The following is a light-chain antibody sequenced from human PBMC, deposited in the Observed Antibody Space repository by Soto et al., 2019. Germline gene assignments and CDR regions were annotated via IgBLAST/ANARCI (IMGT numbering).Light chain of an antibody. Sequence: QSALTQPASVSGSPGQSITISCTGTTNDVGDYNYVAWYQQHSGKVPRLMIYEVSNRPPGVSYRFSGSKSGSTASLTISGLQSEDEADYYCISYTRSRASYVFGTGTKVTVL. CDR1: TNDVGDYNY. J-gene: IGLJ1*01. CDR3: ISYTRSRASYV. V-gene: IGLV2-14*01. CDR2: EVS.